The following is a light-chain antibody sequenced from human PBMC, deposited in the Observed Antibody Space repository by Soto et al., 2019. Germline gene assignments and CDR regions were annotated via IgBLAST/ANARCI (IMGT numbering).Light chain of an antibody. CDR2: DAS. CDR1: QNISTW. V-gene: IGKV1-5*01. J-gene: IGKJ1*01. Sequence: DIQMTQSPPSLSASVGDRVTITCRASQNISTWLAWFQQKPGKAPKLRIYDASNLEIGAPSRFSGSGSGTEFTLTISSLQPDDFATYYCQKYNSYSWTFGQGTKVEIK. CDR3: QKYNSYSWT.